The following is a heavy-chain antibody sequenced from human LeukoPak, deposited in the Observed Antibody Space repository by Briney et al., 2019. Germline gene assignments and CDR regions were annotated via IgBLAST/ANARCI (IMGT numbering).Heavy chain of an antibody. J-gene: IGHJ4*02. V-gene: IGHV3-73*01. CDR3: TSGGYCSSTSCYGVY. D-gene: IGHD2-2*01. CDR2: IRSKANSYAT. Sequence: GGSLRLSCAASGFTFSGSAMHWVRQASGKGLEWVGRIRSKANSYATAYAASVKGMFTISRDDSKNTAYLQMNSLKTEDTAVYYCTSGGYCSSTSCYGVYWGQGTLVTVSS. CDR1: GFTFSGSA.